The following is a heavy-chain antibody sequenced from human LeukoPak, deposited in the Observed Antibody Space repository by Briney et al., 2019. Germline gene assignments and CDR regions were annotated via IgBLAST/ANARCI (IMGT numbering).Heavy chain of an antibody. J-gene: IGHJ4*02. Sequence: GGSLRLSCAASGFTFDDYAMHWVRQAPGKGLEWVSGISWNSGSIGYADSAKGRFTISRDNAKNSLYLQMNSLRAEDTAVYYCARVFGAGYSDYWGQGTLVTVSS. D-gene: IGHD4/OR15-4a*01. V-gene: IGHV3-9*01. CDR2: ISWNSGSI. CDR1: GFTFDDYA. CDR3: ARVFGAGYSDY.